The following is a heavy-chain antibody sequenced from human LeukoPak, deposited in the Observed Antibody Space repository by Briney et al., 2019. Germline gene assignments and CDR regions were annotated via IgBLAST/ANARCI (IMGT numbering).Heavy chain of an antibody. J-gene: IGHJ4*02. D-gene: IGHD3-9*01. Sequence: PGGSLRLSCAASGFTFSSYAMSWVRQAPGKGLEWVGRIKSKTDGGTTDYAAPVKGRFTISRDDSKNTLYLQMNSLKTEDTAVYYCTTDPLWEDILTGYYIYWGQGTLVTVSS. CDR3: TTDPLWEDILTGYYIY. CDR2: IKSKTDGGTT. CDR1: GFTFSSYA. V-gene: IGHV3-15*01.